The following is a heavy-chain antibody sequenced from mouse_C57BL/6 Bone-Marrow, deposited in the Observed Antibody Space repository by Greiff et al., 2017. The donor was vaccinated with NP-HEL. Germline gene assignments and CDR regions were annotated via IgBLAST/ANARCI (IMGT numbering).Heavy chain of an antibody. CDR2: IYPGSGNT. CDR1: GYTFTDYY. D-gene: IGHD1-1*01. CDR3: ARQGYGSSLDY. J-gene: IGHJ2*01. Sequence: VQLQESGAELVRPGASVKLSCKASGYTFTDYYINWVKQRPGQGLEWIARIYPGSGNTYYNEKFKGKATLTAEKSSSTAYMQLSSLTSEDSAVYFCARQGYGSSLDYWGQGTTLTVSS. V-gene: IGHV1-76*01.